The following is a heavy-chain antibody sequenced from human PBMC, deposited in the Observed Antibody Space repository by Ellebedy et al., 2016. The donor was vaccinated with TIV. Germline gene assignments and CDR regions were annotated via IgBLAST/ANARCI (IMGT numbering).Heavy chain of an antibody. V-gene: IGHV3-66*01. CDR3: ARVDRGHAFDY. D-gene: IGHD3-10*01. J-gene: IGHJ4*02. CDR1: GFTVSANY. Sequence: GESLKISCAVSGFTVSANYMSWVRQAPRKGPEWVSVIYSAGTTYYADSVRGRFTISRDTSKSTVYLQLNSLRAEDTAIYFCARVDRGHAFDYWGQGTLVTVSP. CDR2: IYSAGTT.